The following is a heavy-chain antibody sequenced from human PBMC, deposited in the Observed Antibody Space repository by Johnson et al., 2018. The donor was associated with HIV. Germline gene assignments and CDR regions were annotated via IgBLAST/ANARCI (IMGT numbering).Heavy chain of an antibody. V-gene: IGHV3-7*05. CDR1: GFTFDDYG. J-gene: IGHJ3*02. Sequence: VQLVESGGGVVRPGGSLRLSCAASGFTFDDYGMSWVRQAPGKGLEWVANIKQDGSEKNYVDSVKGRFIISRDNAKDSLYLQMNSLRAEDTAVYYCARSIMGAGPFDIWGQGTMVTVSS. CDR3: ARSIMGAGPFDI. CDR2: IKQDGSEK.